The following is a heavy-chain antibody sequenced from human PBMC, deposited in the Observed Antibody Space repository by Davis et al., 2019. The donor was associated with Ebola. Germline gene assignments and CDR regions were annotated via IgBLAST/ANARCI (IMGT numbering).Heavy chain of an antibody. CDR3: ARAVALSGELDP. Sequence: ESLKISCAASGFTFSSYGMHWVRQPPGKGLEWIGSIYYSGSTYYNPSLKSRVTISVDTSKNQFSLKLSSVTAADTAVYYCARAVALSGELDPWGQGTLVTVSS. CDR1: GFTFSSYG. V-gene: IGHV4-39*07. D-gene: IGHD3-10*01. CDR2: IYYSGST. J-gene: IGHJ5*02.